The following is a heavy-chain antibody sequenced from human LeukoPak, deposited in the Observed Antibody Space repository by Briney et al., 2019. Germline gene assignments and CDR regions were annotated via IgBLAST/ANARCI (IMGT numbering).Heavy chain of an antibody. Sequence: GGSLRLSCAASGFTFSSYAMSWVRQAPGKGVEGVTSISGSGGSTYYADSVKGRFTISRDNSKNTLYLQMNSLRAEDTAVYYCAKERRGSSSWHGEVFDYWGQGTLVTVSS. V-gene: IGHV3-23*01. CDR1: GFTFSSYA. J-gene: IGHJ4*02. CDR2: ISGSGGST. CDR3: AKERRGSSSWHGEVFDY. D-gene: IGHD6-13*01.